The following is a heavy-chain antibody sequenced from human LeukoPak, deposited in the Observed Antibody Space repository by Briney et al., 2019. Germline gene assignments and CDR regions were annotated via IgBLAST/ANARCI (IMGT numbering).Heavy chain of an antibody. CDR1: GYTFTSYA. D-gene: IGHD3-3*01. V-gene: IGHV1-3*01. CDR2: INAGNGNT. Sequence: ASVKVSCKASGYTFTSYAMHWVRQAPGQRLEWMGWINAGNGNTKYSQKFQGRVTITRDTSASTAYMELSSLRSEDTAVYYCAREGHDLEWLFDYWGRGTLVTVSS. J-gene: IGHJ4*02. CDR3: AREGHDLEWLFDY.